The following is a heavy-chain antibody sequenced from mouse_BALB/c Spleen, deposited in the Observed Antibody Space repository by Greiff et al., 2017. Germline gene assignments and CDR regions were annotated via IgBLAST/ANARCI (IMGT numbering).Heavy chain of an antibody. J-gene: IGHJ3*01. CDR3: ARGSDYDAWFAY. CDR2: IDPSDSET. V-gene: IGHV1-61*01. Sequence: QVQLQQSGAELVRPGASVKLSCKASGYTFTSYWMNWVKQRPGQGLEWIGMIDPSDSETHYNQMFTDKATLTVDKSSSTAYMQLSSMTSEDSAVYYCARGSDYDAWFAYWGQGTLVTVSA. D-gene: IGHD2-4*01. CDR1: GYTFTSYW.